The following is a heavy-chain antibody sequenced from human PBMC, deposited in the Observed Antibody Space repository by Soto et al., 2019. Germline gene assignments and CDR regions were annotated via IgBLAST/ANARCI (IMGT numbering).Heavy chain of an antibody. CDR2: ISGSGGST. Sequence: GGSLRLSCAASGFPFSIYAMSWVRQAPGKGLEWVSAISGSGGSTYYADSVKGRFTISRDNSKNTLYLQMNSLRAEDTAVYYCEKDQSGTYYYDSSGYYPFDYWGQGNRVTVSS. D-gene: IGHD3-22*01. J-gene: IGHJ4*02. CDR3: EKDQSGTYYYDSSGYYPFDY. CDR1: GFPFSIYA. V-gene: IGHV3-23*01.